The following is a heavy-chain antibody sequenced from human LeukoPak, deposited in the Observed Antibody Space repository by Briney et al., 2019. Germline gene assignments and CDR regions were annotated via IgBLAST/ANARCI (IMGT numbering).Heavy chain of an antibody. Sequence: PSETLSLTCTVSGGSISSSSYYWGWIRQPPWKGLEGIESIYYSGSPYYNPSLKSRVTISVHTSKDQFSLKLSPVTAADTAVYSCARRGWYYFDYWGQGTLVTVSS. D-gene: IGHD6-19*01. CDR2: IYYSGSP. CDR3: ARRGWYYFDY. CDR1: GGSISSSSYY. V-gene: IGHV4-39*01. J-gene: IGHJ4*02.